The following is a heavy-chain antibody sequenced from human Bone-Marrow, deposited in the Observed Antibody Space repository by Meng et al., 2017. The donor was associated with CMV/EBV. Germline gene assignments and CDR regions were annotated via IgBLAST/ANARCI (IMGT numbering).Heavy chain of an antibody. CDR2: IYFTGST. V-gene: IGHV4-39*07. CDR3: ARTMRIRHMVLRFFPRGYYGMDV. Sequence: SETLSLTCTVSGGSIRSSSYYWGCIRQPPGKGLEWIGSIYFTGSTYYNPSLKSRVTISVDTSKNQFSLKLSSVTAADTAMYYCARTMRIRHMVLRFFPRGYYGMDVWGQGTTVTVSS. CDR1: GGSIRSSSYY. D-gene: IGHD3-3*01. J-gene: IGHJ6*02.